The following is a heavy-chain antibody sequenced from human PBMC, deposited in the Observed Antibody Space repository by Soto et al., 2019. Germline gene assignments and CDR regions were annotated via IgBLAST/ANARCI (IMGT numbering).Heavy chain of an antibody. Sequence: ASVKVSCKTSGYLFTSYGINWVRRAPGQGLEWLGWISAYNGDTNYAQKFQGRVTMTTDTSTSTAYMDLRSLRSDDTAVYYCARDTGATNTPHSNDYWGQGTLVTVS. J-gene: IGHJ4*02. CDR1: GYLFTSYG. CDR3: ARDTGATNTPHSNDY. D-gene: IGHD7-27*01. CDR2: ISAYNGDT. V-gene: IGHV1-18*01.